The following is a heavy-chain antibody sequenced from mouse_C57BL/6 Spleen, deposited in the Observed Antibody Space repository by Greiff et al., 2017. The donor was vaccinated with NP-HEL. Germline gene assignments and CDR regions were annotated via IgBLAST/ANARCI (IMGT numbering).Heavy chain of an antibody. D-gene: IGHD2-2*01. J-gene: IGHJ1*03. CDR3: ARLVTTNFDV. Sequence: QVQLKQSGPGLVQPSQSLSITCTVSGFSLTSYGVHWVRQSPGKGLEWLGVIWSGGSTDYNAAFISRLSISKDNSKSQVFFKMNSLQADDTAIYYCARLVTTNFDVWGTGTTVTVSS. V-gene: IGHV2-2*01. CDR2: IWSGGST. CDR1: GFSLTSYG.